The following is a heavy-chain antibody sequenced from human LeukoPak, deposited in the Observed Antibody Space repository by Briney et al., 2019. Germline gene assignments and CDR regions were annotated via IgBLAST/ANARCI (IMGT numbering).Heavy chain of an antibody. V-gene: IGHV3-23*01. Sequence: AGGSLRLSCAASGFTFSSYSMTWVRQPPGKGLEWLSAITSGGGDTFYADSAKGRFTIARDNSKDTLYLQMNSLRAEDTAVYYCVRLGELSNTDHWGQGTLVTVSS. J-gene: IGHJ4*02. CDR1: GFTFSSYS. CDR3: VRLGELSNTDH. D-gene: IGHD3-16*02. CDR2: ITSGGGDT.